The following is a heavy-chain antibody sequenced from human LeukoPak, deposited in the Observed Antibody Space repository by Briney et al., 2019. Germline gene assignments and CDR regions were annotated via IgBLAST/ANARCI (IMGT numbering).Heavy chain of an antibody. V-gene: IGHV3-23*01. J-gene: IGHJ4*02. CDR1: GFTFSSYA. CDR3: AKDRYSYGSGSDFDY. CDR2: ISGSGGST. Sequence: PGGSLRLSCAASGFTFSSYAMSWVRQAPGKGLEWVSAISGSGGSTYYADSVKGRFTISRDNSKNTLYLQMNSLRAEDTAVYYCAKDRYSYGSGSDFDYWGQGTLVTVSS. D-gene: IGHD3-10*01.